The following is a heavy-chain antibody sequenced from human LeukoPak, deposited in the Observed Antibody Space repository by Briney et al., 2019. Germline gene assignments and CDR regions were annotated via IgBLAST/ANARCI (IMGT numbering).Heavy chain of an antibody. CDR1: VFTFSSYG. D-gene: IGHD4-17*01. J-gene: IGHJ4*02. CDR3: ARVMTTVTKAFDY. Sequence: GGSLRLSCAASVFTFSSYGMHWVRQAPAKELEGVTFIRYDGSNKYYADSVKGRFTISRDNAKNSLYLQMNSLRAEDTAVYYCARVMTTVTKAFDYWGQGTLVTVSS. CDR2: IRYDGSNK. V-gene: IGHV3-30*02.